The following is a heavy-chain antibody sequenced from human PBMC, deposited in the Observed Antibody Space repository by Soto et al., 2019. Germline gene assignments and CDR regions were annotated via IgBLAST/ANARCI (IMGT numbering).Heavy chain of an antibody. J-gene: IGHJ4*02. Sequence: QVQLVQSGAEVKKPGSSVKVSCKASGGTFSSYAISWVRQAPGQGLEWMGGIIPIFGTANYAQKFQGRVTITADESTSTAYRELSSLRSEDTAVYYCASTSNSHYYDSSGYYYVPLDYWGQGTLVTVSS. CDR1: GGTFSSYA. CDR2: IIPIFGTA. V-gene: IGHV1-69*12. CDR3: ASTSNSHYYDSSGYYYVPLDY. D-gene: IGHD3-22*01.